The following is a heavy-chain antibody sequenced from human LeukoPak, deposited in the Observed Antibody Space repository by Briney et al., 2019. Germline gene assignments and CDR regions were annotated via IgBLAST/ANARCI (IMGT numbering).Heavy chain of an antibody. Sequence: ASVRVSCKASGYTFTNYGISWVRQAPGQGLEWMGWISAYNGNTNYAQKLQGRVTMTTDTSTSTVYMELRSLRSDDTAVYYCARDRERVVATMGYYWGQGTLVTVSA. CDR3: ARDRERVVATMGYY. D-gene: IGHD5-12*01. CDR2: ISAYNGNT. V-gene: IGHV1-18*01. CDR1: GYTFTNYG. J-gene: IGHJ4*02.